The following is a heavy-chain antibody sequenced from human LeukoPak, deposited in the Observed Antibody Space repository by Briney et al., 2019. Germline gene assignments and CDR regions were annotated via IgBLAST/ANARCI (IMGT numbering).Heavy chain of an antibody. J-gene: IGHJ6*02. Sequence: SVKVSCKASGGTFSSYAISWVRQAPGQGLEWMGRIIPILGIANYAQKFQGRVTITADKSTSTAYMELSSLRSEDTAVYYCARADSSGWFGYYGMDVWGQGTTVTVSS. CDR1: GGTFSSYA. CDR2: IIPILGIA. D-gene: IGHD6-19*01. CDR3: ARADSSGWFGYYGMDV. V-gene: IGHV1-69*04.